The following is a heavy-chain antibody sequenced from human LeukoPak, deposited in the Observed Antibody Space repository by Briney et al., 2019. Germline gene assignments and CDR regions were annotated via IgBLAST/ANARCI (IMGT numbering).Heavy chain of an antibody. CDR2: IYHSGRT. Sequence: SETLSLTCTVSGYSISSGYYWGWIRQPPGKGLEWIGSIYHSGRTFYNPSLKSRVTISVDTSKNQFSLKLTSVTAADTAVYYCARDSDYSLDYWGQGTLVTVSS. V-gene: IGHV4-38-2*02. CDR3: ARDSDYSLDY. CDR1: GYSISSGYY. J-gene: IGHJ4*02. D-gene: IGHD4-11*01.